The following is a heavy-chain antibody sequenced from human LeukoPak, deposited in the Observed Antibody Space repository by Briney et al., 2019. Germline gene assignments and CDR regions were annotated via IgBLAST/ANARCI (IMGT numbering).Heavy chain of an antibody. CDR1: GFIVNTNY. Sequence: GGSLRLSCAASGFIVNTNYMTWVRQAPGRGLEWVSFIYADGNTYYADSVKGRFTISRDISKNAVYLQMNSLRAEDTAVYYCARDSYGDANFDSWGQGALVTVSS. J-gene: IGHJ4*02. D-gene: IGHD4-17*01. CDR2: IYADGNT. V-gene: IGHV3-53*01. CDR3: ARDSYGDANFDS.